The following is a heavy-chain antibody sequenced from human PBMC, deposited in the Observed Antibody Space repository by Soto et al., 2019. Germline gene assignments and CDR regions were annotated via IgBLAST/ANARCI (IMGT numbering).Heavy chain of an antibody. D-gene: IGHD2-15*01. CDR2: IWYGGSSK. J-gene: IGHJ4*02. CDR3: ARDIAVRRFDY. CDR1: GFSFSTYG. V-gene: IGHV3-33*01. Sequence: QVQLVESGGGVAQPGASLRLSCAASGFSFSTYGMDWVRQAPGKGLEWVAMIWYGGSSKFYADSVKGRFTISKDDSKNTLYLQMTGLRPEDTAVYFCARDIAVRRFDYWGQGALVTVSS.